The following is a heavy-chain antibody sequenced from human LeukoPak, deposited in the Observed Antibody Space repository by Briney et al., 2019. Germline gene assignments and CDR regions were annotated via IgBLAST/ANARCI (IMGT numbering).Heavy chain of an antibody. D-gene: IGHD2-2*01. Sequence: PGGSLRLSCAPSGFTFSDYYMRCIRHAPGGAREWVSYMSSSSSYTNYADSVKGRFTISRDNAKNSLFLQMNSLRAEDTAVYYCVVVPAAASSWVDYWGQGTLVTVSS. J-gene: IGHJ4*02. CDR1: GFTFSDYY. CDR2: MSSSSSYT. CDR3: VVVPAAASSWVDY. V-gene: IGHV3-11*03.